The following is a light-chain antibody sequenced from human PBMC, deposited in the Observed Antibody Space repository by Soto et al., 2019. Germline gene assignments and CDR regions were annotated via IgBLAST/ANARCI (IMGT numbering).Light chain of an antibody. CDR2: VAS. J-gene: IGKJ3*01. Sequence: EILLTQSPDTLSLSPGERATLSCRASQSVGSSLAWYQRKPGQAPRLLIYVASNRATGIPARFSGSGSGTDCTLTISSLEPEDFAVYYCQQRSNWPPEVTFGPGTKVDIK. CDR3: QQRSNWPPEVT. CDR1: QSVGSS. V-gene: IGKV3-11*01.